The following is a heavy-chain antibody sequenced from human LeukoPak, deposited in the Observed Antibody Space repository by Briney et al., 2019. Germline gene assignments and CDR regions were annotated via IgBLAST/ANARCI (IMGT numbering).Heavy chain of an antibody. Sequence: SETLSLTCAVYGGSFSGYYWSWIRQPPGKGLEWIGEINHSGSTNYNPSLKSRVTISVDTSKNQFSLKLSSVTAADTAVYYCARDSAYYYDSSGSPTPNNWFDPWGQGTLVTVSS. V-gene: IGHV4-34*01. D-gene: IGHD3-22*01. CDR2: INHSGST. CDR1: GGSFSGYY. J-gene: IGHJ5*02. CDR3: ARDSAYYYDSSGSPTPNNWFDP.